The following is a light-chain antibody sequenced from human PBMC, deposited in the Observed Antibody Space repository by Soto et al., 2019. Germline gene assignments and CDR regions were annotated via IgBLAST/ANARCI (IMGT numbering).Light chain of an antibody. CDR3: QQYNNWHPIT. CDR2: GAS. CDR1: QSVSIK. J-gene: IGKJ5*01. V-gene: IGKV3-15*01. Sequence: EIVLTQSPATLSGSPGERATLSCRASQSVSIKLAWYQQIPGQTPRLLIYGASTRATGIPARFSGSGSGTEFILPISSLQSPDFAVYYCQQYNNWHPITFGHGTRLEIK.